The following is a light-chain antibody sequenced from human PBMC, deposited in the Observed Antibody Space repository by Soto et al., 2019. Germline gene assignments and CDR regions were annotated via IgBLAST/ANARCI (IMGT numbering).Light chain of an antibody. V-gene: IGKV3-20*01. CDR3: QQYGISPRT. CDR2: GVS. CDR1: QSVTSSY. J-gene: IGKJ1*01. Sequence: EIVLTQSPGTLSLSPGERATLSCRASQSVTSSYLAWYQQKPGQAPRLLIYGVSSRATGIPDRFSGSGSGTDFTLTISRLEPEDFAVYYCQQYGISPRTFGQGTKVEIK.